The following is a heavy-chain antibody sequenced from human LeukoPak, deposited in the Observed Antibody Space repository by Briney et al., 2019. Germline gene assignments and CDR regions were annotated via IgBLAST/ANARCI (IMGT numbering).Heavy chain of an antibody. Sequence: GASVKVSCKASGGTFSSNEISWGRQAPGQGLEWMGWISAYNGNTNYAQKLQGRVTMTTDTSTSTAYMELRSLRSDDTAVYYCARDPNRYCSGGSCYPIPFDYWGQGTLVTVSS. CDR1: GGTFSSNE. CDR2: ISAYNGNT. D-gene: IGHD2-15*01. V-gene: IGHV1-18*01. CDR3: ARDPNRYCSGGSCYPIPFDY. J-gene: IGHJ4*02.